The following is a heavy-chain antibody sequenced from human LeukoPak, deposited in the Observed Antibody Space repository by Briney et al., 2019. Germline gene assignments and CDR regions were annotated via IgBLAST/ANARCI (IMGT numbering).Heavy chain of an antibody. J-gene: IGHJ4*02. Sequence: PGGSLRLSCAASGFTFSSYGMHWVRQAPGKGLEWVAVIWYDGSNKYYADSVKGRFTISRDNSKNTLYLRMNSLRAEDTAVYCCANTVGSYWGQGTLVTVSS. V-gene: IGHV3-33*06. CDR1: GFTFSSYG. CDR3: ANTVGSY. D-gene: IGHD3-10*01. CDR2: IWYDGSNK.